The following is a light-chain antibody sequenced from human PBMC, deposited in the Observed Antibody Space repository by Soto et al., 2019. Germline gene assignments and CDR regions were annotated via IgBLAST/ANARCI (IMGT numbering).Light chain of an antibody. CDR1: QSVSSY. J-gene: IGKJ5*01. CDR2: DAS. CDR3: QQRSNWPPRIT. Sequence: EIVLTQSPATLSLYPGERAPLSCRASQSVSSYLAWYQQKPGQAPRLLIYDASNRATGIPARFSGSGSGTDFTLTISSLEPEDFAVYYCQQRSNWPPRITFGQGTRLEIK. V-gene: IGKV3-11*01.